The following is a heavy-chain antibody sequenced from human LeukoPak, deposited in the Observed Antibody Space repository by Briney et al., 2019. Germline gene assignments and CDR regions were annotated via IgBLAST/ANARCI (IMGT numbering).Heavy chain of an antibody. J-gene: IGHJ4*02. Sequence: PGGSLRLSCAASGFTFSSHAMHWVRQAPGKGLEYVSAISSNGGSTSYVNSVKGRFTISRDNSKNTLYLQMGSLRAEDTAVYYCASDRYGDYQFDYWGQGTLVTVSS. CDR3: ASDRYGDYQFDY. V-gene: IGHV3-64*01. CDR1: GFTFSSHA. D-gene: IGHD4-17*01. CDR2: ISSNGGST.